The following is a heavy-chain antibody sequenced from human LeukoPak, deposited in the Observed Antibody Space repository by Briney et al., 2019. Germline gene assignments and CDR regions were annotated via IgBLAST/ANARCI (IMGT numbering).Heavy chain of an antibody. J-gene: IGHJ4*02. D-gene: IGHD4-11*01. CDR2: ISGSGGST. CDR3: AKDEGGPTVSDY. CDR1: GFTFSSYA. Sequence: GGSLRLSCAASGFTFSSYAMSWVRQAPGKGLEWVSAISGSGGSTYYADSVKGRFTISRDNSKNTLYLQMNSLRTGDTALYYCAKDEGGPTVSDYWGQGTLVTVSS. V-gene: IGHV3-23*01.